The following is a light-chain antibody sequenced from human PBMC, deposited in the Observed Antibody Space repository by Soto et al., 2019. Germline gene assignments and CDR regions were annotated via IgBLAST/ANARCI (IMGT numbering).Light chain of an antibody. CDR3: QQSYRTPRT. Sequence: EIVLTQSPGTLSLSPGERATLSCRASQSVSNNYLAWYQRKPGQAPSLLIFGASNRAPDIPDRFSGSGSGTDFTLTISNLQPEDFATYYCQQSYRTPRTFGQGTKVDI. CDR1: QSVSNNY. J-gene: IGKJ1*01. CDR2: GAS. V-gene: IGKV3-20*01.